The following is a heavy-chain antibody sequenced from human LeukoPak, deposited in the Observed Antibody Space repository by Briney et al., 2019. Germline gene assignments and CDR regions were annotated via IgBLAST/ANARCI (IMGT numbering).Heavy chain of an antibody. CDR2: IYYSGST. V-gene: IGHV4-39*01. J-gene: IGHJ5*02. D-gene: IGHD3/OR15-3a*01. CDR1: GVSISSSNSY. CDR3: ARQEIGLRSFDP. Sequence: PSETLSLTCTVSGVSISSSNSYWGWIRQPPGKGLEWIGSIYYSGSTYYNPSLKSRVTISVDTSKNQFSLNLSSVTAADTAVYYCARQEIGLRSFDPWGQGTLVTVSS.